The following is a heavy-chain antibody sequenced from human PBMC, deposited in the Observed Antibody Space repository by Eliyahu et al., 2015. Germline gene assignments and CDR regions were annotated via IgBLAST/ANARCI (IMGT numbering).Heavy chain of an antibody. Sequence: EVQLVESGGGLVQPGGSLRLSCAAXGFTVSSNYMSWVRQAPGKGLEWVSVIYSGGNTYYADSVKGRFTISRDNSKNTLYLQMNSLRAEDTAVYYCARDSDYGQGYFDYWGQGTLVTVSS. CDR3: ARDSDYGQGYFDY. J-gene: IGHJ4*02. CDR1: GFTVSSNY. CDR2: IYSGGNT. D-gene: IGHD4-17*01. V-gene: IGHV3-66*01.